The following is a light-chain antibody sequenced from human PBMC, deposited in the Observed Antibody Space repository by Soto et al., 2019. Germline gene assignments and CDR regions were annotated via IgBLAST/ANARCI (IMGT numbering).Light chain of an antibody. CDR3: CSYAGSYPVV. Sequence: QSALTQPASVSGSPGQSITISCTGTSSDVGTYTLVSWYQQHPGKAPKLVIYEVNKRPAGVSKRFSGSRSGDTASLTISGLQAEDEADYYCCSYAGSYPVVFGGGTQLTVL. CDR1: SSDVGTYTL. V-gene: IGLV2-23*02. CDR2: EVN. J-gene: IGLJ2*01.